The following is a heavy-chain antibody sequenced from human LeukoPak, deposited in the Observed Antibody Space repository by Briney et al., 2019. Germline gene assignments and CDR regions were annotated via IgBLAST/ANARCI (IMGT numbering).Heavy chain of an antibody. V-gene: IGHV1-18*01. J-gene: IGHJ4*02. Sequence: GASVKVSCKASGYTFTSYDISWVRQAPGQGLEWMGWISAFNGITNYAQNLQGRVTMTTDTSTSTAYMELRSLRYDDTAVYYCAALYYSGSGSDYWGQGTLVTVSS. CDR3: AALYYSGSGSDY. CDR2: ISAFNGIT. D-gene: IGHD3-10*01. CDR1: GYTFTSYD.